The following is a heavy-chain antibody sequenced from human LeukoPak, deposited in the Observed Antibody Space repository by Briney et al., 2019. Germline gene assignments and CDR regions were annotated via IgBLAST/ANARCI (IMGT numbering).Heavy chain of an antibody. CDR1: GFTFSSYG. D-gene: IGHD3-22*01. Sequence: GGSLRLSCAASGFTFSSYGMHWGRQAPGKGLEWVAVISYDGSNKYYADSVKGRFTISRDNSKNTLYLQMNSLRAEDTAVYYCAKAVPYYYDSSGYSGYWGQGTLVTVSS. J-gene: IGHJ4*02. V-gene: IGHV3-30*18. CDR3: AKAVPYYYDSSGYSGY. CDR2: ISYDGSNK.